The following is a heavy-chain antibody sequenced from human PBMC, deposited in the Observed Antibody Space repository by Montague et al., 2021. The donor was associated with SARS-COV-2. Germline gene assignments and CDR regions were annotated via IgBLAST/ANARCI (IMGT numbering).Heavy chain of an antibody. V-gene: IGHV4-59*01. CDR2: IYRSGTT. J-gene: IGHJ6*02. Sequence: SETLSLTCIVSGGSINSFYWSWIRQPPGKGLEWIGYIYRSGTTHYSPSLKSRVAISLDTSKNQFSLTLNSVTAADTAVYYCARPSMVSRNYYYYGIDVWGQGTTVTVSS. CDR3: ARPSMVSRNYYYYGIDV. D-gene: IGHD2-21*01. CDR1: GGSINSFY.